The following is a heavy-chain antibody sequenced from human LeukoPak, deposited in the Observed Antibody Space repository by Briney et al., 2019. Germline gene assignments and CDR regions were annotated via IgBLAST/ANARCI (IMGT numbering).Heavy chain of an antibody. CDR1: GFTVSSNY. CDR3: ARDTPGYGFDY. CDR2: ICSGGST. D-gene: IGHD5-18*01. V-gene: IGHV3-53*01. J-gene: IGHJ4*02. Sequence: PGGSLRLSCAASGFTVSSNYMSWVRQAPGKGLEWVSVICSGGSTYYADSVKGRFTISRDNSKNTLYLQMNSLRAEDTAVYYCARDTPGYGFDYWGQGTLVTVSS.